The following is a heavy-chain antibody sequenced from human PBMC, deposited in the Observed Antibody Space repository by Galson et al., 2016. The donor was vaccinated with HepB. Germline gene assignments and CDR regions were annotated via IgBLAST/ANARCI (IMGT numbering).Heavy chain of an antibody. V-gene: IGHV3-48*03. Sequence: SLRLSCAASGFTFSSYEMNWVRQAPGKGLEWVSYISSSGSTIYYADSVKGRFTISRDNAKNTLYLQMNSLRAEDTAVYYCVRDLRQLWLARYGMDVWGQGTTVTVSS. D-gene: IGHD5-18*01. CDR1: GFTFSSYE. CDR2: ISSSGSTI. J-gene: IGHJ6*02. CDR3: VRDLRQLWLARYGMDV.